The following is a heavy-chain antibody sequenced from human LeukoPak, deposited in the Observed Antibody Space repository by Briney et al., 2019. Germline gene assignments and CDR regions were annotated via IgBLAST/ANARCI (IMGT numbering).Heavy chain of an antibody. J-gene: IGHJ6*03. D-gene: IGHD2-15*01. CDR2: IRYDGSNK. V-gene: IGHV3-30*02. CDR3: AKDLYCSGGSCYSSYMDV. CDR1: GFTFSSYG. Sequence: PGGSLGLSCAASGFTFSSYGMHWVRQAPGKGLEWVAFIRYDGSNKYYADSVKGRFTISRGNSKNTLYLQMNSLRAEDTAVYYCAKDLYCSGGSCYSSYMDVWGKGTTVTVSS.